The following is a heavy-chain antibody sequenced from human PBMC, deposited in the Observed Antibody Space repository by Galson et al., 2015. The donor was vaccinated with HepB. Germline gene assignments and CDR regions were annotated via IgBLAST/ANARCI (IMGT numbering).Heavy chain of an antibody. D-gene: IGHD3-22*01. V-gene: IGHV5-10-1*01. Sequence: QSGAEVKKPGESLRISCKGSGYSFTTHWINWVRQMPGKGLEWMGRIDPSDFYTDYSPSFQGHVSISADKSVNTAFLYWSSLKASDTAIYYCARQSKIVVPASDQHGMDVWGQGTTVTVSS. CDR2: IDPSDFYT. J-gene: IGHJ6*02. CDR1: GYSFTTHW. CDR3: ARQSKIVVPASDQHGMDV.